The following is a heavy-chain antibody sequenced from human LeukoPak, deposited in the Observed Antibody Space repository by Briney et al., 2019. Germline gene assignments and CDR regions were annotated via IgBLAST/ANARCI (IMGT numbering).Heavy chain of an antibody. V-gene: IGHV1-69*13. CDR2: IIPMFHTA. CDR1: GGSFSSYV. CDR3: ARGNDGSGSPSYYFYYMDV. Sequence: GASVKVSRKASGGSFSSYVISWVRQAPGQGLEWMGGIIPMFHTANYALKFQGRVTITADESTSTAYMELSSLRSEDTAVYYCARGNDGSGSPSYYFYYMDVWGKGTTVTISS. J-gene: IGHJ6*03. D-gene: IGHD3-10*01.